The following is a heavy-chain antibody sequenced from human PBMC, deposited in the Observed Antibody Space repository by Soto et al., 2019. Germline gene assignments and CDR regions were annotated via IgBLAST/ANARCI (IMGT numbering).Heavy chain of an antibody. Sequence: QVQLEESGPGLVKPSETLSLTCTVSGGPITRYYWSWVRQPPGTGLEWIGYIYYSGDTNYNPSIKSPVTMAVNTSKNHFSLKLNSVTAADTAVYYGASTQGWKTAWFESWGQGTLVTFSS. J-gene: IGHJ5*01. CDR2: IYYSGDT. V-gene: IGHV4-59*08. CDR1: GGPITRYY. D-gene: IGHD2-21*02. CDR3: ASTQGWKTAWFES.